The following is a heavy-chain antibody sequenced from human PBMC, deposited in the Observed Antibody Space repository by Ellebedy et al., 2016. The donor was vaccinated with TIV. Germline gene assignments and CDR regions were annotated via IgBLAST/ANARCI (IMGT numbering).Heavy chain of an antibody. CDR3: ARVWHDYGTDY. J-gene: IGHJ4*02. CDR1: GFTFSSYG. Sequence: GESLKISCAASGFTFSSYGMHWVRQAPGKGLEWVAVIWYDGSNKYYADSVKGRFTISRDNSKNTLYLQMNSLRAEDTAVYYCARVWHDYGTDYWGQGTLVTVSS. CDR2: IWYDGSNK. D-gene: IGHD4-17*01. V-gene: IGHV3-33*08.